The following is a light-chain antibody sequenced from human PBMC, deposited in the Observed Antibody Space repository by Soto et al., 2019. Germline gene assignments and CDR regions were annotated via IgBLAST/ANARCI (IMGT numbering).Light chain of an antibody. CDR3: QQYGSSQYT. CDR2: GAS. J-gene: IGKJ2*01. Sequence: EIVLTQSPGTLSLSPGERATLSCGASQSVSSSYLAWYQQKPGQAPRLLIYGASSRATGIPDRFSGSGSGTDFTLTISRLEPEEFVVYYCQQYGSSQYTFGQGTKLEIK. V-gene: IGKV3-20*01. CDR1: QSVSSSY.